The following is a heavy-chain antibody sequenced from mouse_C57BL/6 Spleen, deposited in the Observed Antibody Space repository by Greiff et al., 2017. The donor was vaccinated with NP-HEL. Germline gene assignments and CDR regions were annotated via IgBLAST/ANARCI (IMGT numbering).Heavy chain of an antibody. CDR3: TRDLPTGTGYYFDY. D-gene: IGHD4-1*02. V-gene: IGHV5-9-1*02. Sequence: EVQVVESGEGLVKPGGSLKLSCAASGFTFSSYAMSWVRQTPEKRLEWVAYISSGGDYIYYADTVKGRFTISRDNARNTLYLQMSSLKSEDTAMYYCTRDLPTGTGYYFDYWGQGTTLTVSS. CDR2: ISSGGDYI. J-gene: IGHJ2*01. CDR1: GFTFSSYA.